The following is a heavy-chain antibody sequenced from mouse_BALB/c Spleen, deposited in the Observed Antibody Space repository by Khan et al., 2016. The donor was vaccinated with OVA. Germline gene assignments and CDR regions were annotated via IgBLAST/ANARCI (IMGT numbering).Heavy chain of an antibody. Sequence: LVKTGASVKISCKASGYSFTGYYIHWVKQSHGKSLEWVGYISCYNGSTRYNQRFWGKATFPLDTSTNTAYMQFNSLTSEDSAFYYCARGNLYGMDDWGQGTSVTVPS. J-gene: IGHJ4*01. D-gene: IGHD2-1*01. CDR3: ARGNLYGMDD. CDR2: ISCYNGST. CDR1: GYSFTGYY. V-gene: IGHV1S34*01.